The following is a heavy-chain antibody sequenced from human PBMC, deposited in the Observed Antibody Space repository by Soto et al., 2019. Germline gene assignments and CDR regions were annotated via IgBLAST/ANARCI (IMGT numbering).Heavy chain of an antibody. CDR2: IIPIFGTA. D-gene: IGHD1-26*01. CDR1: GGTFSSYS. V-gene: IGHV1-69*01. Sequence: QVQLVQSGAEVKKPGSSVKVSCKASGGTFSSYSINWVRQAPGQGLEWMGEIIPIFGTANYAQKFQGRVTITAYESTSTAYMELSSLRSEDTAVYYCARDGGRHSGGIDYWGQGNLVTVSS. J-gene: IGHJ4*02. CDR3: ARDGGRHSGGIDY.